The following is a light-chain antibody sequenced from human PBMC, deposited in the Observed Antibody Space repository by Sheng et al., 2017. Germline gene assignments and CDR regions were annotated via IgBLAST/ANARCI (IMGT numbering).Light chain of an antibody. CDR3: GSYTTSPSFV. V-gene: IGLV2-14*01. Sequence: QSALTQPPSASGSPGQSVTISCTGTSSDVGGYNYVSWYQQHPGKAPKLIIYGVSKRPSGDSNRFSGSKSGNTASLTISGLQADDEADYYCGSYTTSPSFVFGTGTKVTVL. CDR2: GVS. CDR1: SSDVGGYNY. J-gene: IGLJ1*01.